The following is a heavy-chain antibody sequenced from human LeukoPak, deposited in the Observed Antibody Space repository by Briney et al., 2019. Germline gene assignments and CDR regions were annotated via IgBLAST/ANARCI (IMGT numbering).Heavy chain of an antibody. Sequence: GSLRLSCAASGFTVSSNYMSWVRQAPGKGLEWVSVIYSGGSTYYADSVKGRFTISRDNSKNTLYLQMNSLRAEDTAVYYCARGAGTKGWYFGLWGRGTPVTVSS. CDR1: GFTVSSNY. V-gene: IGHV3-66*01. CDR3: ARGAGTKGWYFGL. D-gene: IGHD3-10*01. J-gene: IGHJ2*01. CDR2: IYSGGST.